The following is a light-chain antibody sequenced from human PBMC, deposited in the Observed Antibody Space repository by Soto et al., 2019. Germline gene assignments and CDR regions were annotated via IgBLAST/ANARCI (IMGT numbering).Light chain of an antibody. Sequence: DIQMTQSPSTLSASVGDRVTITCRASQSISSWLAWYQQKPGKAPKLLIYDASSLESGVPSRFSGSGSGTEFTLTISSLQPDDFATYYCQQYNTDYRFGGGTKVEIK. CDR2: DAS. CDR3: QQYNTDYR. CDR1: QSISSW. V-gene: IGKV1-5*01. J-gene: IGKJ4*01.